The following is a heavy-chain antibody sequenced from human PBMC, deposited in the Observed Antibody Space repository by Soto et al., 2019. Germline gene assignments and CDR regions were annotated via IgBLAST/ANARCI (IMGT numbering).Heavy chain of an antibody. CDR2: ISWNSGSI. D-gene: IGHD3-3*01. CDR1: GFTFDDYA. V-gene: IGHV3-9*01. CDR3: AKDISPRSYYDFWSGYYTGYFDY. Sequence: PGGSLRLSCAASGFTFDDYAMHWVRQAPGKGLEWVSGISWNSGSIGYADSVKGRFTISRDNAKNSLYLQMNSLRAEDTALYYCAKDISPRSYYDFWSGYYTGYFDYWGQGTLVTVSS. J-gene: IGHJ4*02.